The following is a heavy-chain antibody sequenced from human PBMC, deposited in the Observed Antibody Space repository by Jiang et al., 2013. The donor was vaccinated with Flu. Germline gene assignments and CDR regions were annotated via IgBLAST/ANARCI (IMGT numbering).Heavy chain of an antibody. D-gene: IGHD3-22*01. J-gene: IGHJ4*02. CDR2: TYYRSKWYN. CDR3: ARDYPYYYDSSGHFDY. V-gene: IGHV6-1*01. Sequence: SQTLSLTCAISGDSVSSNSAAWNRIRQSPSRGLEWLGRTYYRSKWYNDYAVSVKSRITINPDTSKNQFSLQLNSVTPEDTAVYYCARDYPYYYDSSGHFDYWGQGTLVTVSS. CDR1: GDSVSSNSAA.